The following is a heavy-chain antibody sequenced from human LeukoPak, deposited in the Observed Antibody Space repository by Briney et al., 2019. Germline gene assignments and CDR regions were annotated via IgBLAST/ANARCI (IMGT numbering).Heavy chain of an antibody. Sequence: MSWIRQAPGKALERVTFIRYDASHKYYADSVKGRFTISTDNSKNTLHLQMNSLRAEYTPVYYCAKMGKTENNYGSGRLAYYYYMDVWGKGTTVTISS. D-gene: IGHD3-10*01. CDR3: AKMGKTENNYGSGRLAYYYYMDV. V-gene: IGHV3-30*02. J-gene: IGHJ6*03. CDR2: IRYDASHK.